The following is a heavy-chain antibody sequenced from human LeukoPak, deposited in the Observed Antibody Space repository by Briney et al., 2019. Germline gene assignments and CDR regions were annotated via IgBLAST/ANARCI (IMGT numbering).Heavy chain of an antibody. V-gene: IGHV4-59*08. CDR1: GGSISSDY. CDR2: FYYSGST. J-gene: IGHJ5*02. CDR3: ARRADCGGDCSVWFDP. Sequence: SETLSLTCSVSGGSISSDYWSWIRQPPGKGLEWIGFFYYSGSTYYNPSLKSRVTISVDTSKNQFSLKLSSVTAADTAVYYCARRADCGGDCSVWFDPWGQGTLVTVSS. D-gene: IGHD2-21*02.